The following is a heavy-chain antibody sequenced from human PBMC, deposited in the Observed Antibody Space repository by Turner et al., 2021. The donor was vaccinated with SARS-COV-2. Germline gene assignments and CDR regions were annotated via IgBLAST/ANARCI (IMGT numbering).Heavy chain of an antibody. CDR2: IYYSGST. CDR3: ATETITMIVVANWYFDL. V-gene: IGHV4-39*02. D-gene: IGHD3-22*01. CDR1: GGSISSSTYY. J-gene: IGHJ2*01. Sequence: QLQLQDSDPGLVKPSETLSLTCPVTGGSISSSTYYWGWIRQPPGKGLEWIGNIYYSGSTYYNTSLKSRVTISVDTSKNQFSLKLSSVTAADTAVYYCATETITMIVVANWYFDLWGRGTLVTVSS.